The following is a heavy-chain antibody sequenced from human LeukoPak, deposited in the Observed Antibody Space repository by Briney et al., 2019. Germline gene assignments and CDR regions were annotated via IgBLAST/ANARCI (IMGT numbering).Heavy chain of an antibody. V-gene: IGHV3-9*01. CDR1: GFTFDDYA. CDR2: ISWNSGSI. Sequence: GGSLRLSCAASGFTFDDYAMHWVRQAPGKGLEWVSGISWNSGSIGYADSVKGRFTISRDNAKNSLYLQMNSLRAEDTALYYCAKDHSSSWYYLQHWGQGTLVTVSS. D-gene: IGHD6-13*01. J-gene: IGHJ1*01. CDR3: AKDHSSSWYYLQH.